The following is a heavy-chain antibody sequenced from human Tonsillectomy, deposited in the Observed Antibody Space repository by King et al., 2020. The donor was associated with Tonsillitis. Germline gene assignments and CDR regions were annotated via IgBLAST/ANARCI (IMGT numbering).Heavy chain of an antibody. Sequence: QLQESGPGLVKPSETLSLTCTVSGGSISSSSYYWGWIRQPPGKGLEWIGSIYYSGSTYYNPSLKSRVTISVDTSKNQFSLKLSPVTAADTAVYYCARLRYSYGYSLYYFDYWGQGTLVTVSS. CDR2: IYYSGST. V-gene: IGHV4-39*01. CDR1: GGSISSSSYY. J-gene: IGHJ4*02. D-gene: IGHD5-18*01. CDR3: ARLRYSYGYSLYYFDY.